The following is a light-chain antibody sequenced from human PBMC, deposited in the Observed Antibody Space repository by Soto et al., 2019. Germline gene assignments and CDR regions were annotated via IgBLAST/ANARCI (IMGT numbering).Light chain of an antibody. CDR3: QQYDTSPPLT. CDR1: QSVSSNY. J-gene: IGKJ4*02. Sequence: EMVLTQSPGTLSLSPGDRATLSCRASQSVSSNYLTWYQQKPGQAPRLLIYGASSRATGIPDRFSCSGSGTDFTLTISSLEHEDVAVYYCQQYDTSPPLTFGGGTMVEIK. V-gene: IGKV3-20*01. CDR2: GAS.